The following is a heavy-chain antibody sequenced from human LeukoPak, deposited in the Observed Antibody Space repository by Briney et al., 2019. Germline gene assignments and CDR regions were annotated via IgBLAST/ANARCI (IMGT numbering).Heavy chain of an antibody. CDR2: IYTRGST. CDR3: ARKVGWGRVEGRFDP. V-gene: IGHV4-61*02. Sequence: PSQTLSLTCTVSGGSISSGSYYWSWIRQPAGKGLEWIGRIYTRGSTNYNPSLKSRVTISVDTSKNQFSLKLSSVTAADTAVYYCARKVGWGRVEGRFDPWGQGTLVTVSS. J-gene: IGHJ5*02. CDR1: GGSISSGSYY. D-gene: IGHD5-24*01.